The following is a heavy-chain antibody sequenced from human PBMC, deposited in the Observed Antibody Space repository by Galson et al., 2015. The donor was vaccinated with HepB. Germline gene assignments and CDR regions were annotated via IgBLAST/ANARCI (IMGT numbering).Heavy chain of an antibody. Sequence: SLRLSCAASGFTFSSYAMHWVRQAPGKGLEWVAVISYDGSNKYYADSVKGRFTISRDNSKNTLYLQMNSLRAEDTAVYYCARVFHYYGSGSYLSYYYYGMDVWGQATTVTVS. V-gene: IGHV3-30*04. J-gene: IGHJ6*02. CDR2: ISYDGSNK. D-gene: IGHD3-10*01. CDR3: ARVFHYYGSGSYLSYYYYGMDV. CDR1: GFTFSSYA.